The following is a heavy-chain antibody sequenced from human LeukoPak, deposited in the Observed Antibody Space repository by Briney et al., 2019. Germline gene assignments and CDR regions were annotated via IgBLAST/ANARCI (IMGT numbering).Heavy chain of an antibody. V-gene: IGHV1-2*06. Sequence: ASVKVSCKASGYTFTGYWHWVRQAPGQGLEWMGRINPNSGGTDYAQNVQGRVTMTTDTSISTAYMELSSLRSDDTAVYYCARFLSGSHDAFDIWGQGTMVTVSS. J-gene: IGHJ3*02. CDR2: INPNSGGT. CDR3: ARFLSGSHDAFDI. D-gene: IGHD1-26*01. CDR1: GYTFTGYW.